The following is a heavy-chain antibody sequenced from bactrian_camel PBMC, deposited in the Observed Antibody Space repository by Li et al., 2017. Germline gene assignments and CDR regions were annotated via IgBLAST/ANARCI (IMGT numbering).Heavy chain of an antibody. CDR1: GSTYSGHC. V-gene: IGHV3S6*01. CDR2: LDSDGAAS. D-gene: IGHD6*01. CDR3: AADLGWCGSAPLQREFRN. J-gene: IGHJ4*01. Sequence: HVQLVESGGGSVEAGGSLRLDCAASGSTYSGHCMGWFRQVPGKRRERVAALDSDGAASYADSVKGRFIVAKGSAKNTLYLQMNSLKPEDTAVYYCAADLGWCGSAPLQREFRNWGQGTQVTVS.